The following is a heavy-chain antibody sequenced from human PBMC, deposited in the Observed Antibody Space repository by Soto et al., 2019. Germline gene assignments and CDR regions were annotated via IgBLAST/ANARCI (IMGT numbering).Heavy chain of an antibody. CDR2: ISRDGSNK. Sequence: QVQVVESGGGVVQPGRSLRLSCAASGFTFSRYAIHWVRQAPGKGLEWVAVISRDGSNKYYVDSVKGRFTISRDNSKNTLYLQVNSLRDEDTAVYYCARSRNSAVADSFDFWGQGTLVTVSS. D-gene: IGHD3-10*01. CDR1: GFTFSRYA. V-gene: IGHV3-30*04. CDR3: ARSRNSAVADSFDF. J-gene: IGHJ4*02.